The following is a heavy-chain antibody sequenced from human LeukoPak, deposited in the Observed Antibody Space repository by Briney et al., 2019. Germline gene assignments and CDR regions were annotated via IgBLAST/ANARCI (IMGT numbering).Heavy chain of an antibody. CDR2: INPSGGST. J-gene: IGHJ3*02. CDR3: ARDIYYGSGSYGAFDI. D-gene: IGHD3-10*01. V-gene: IGHV1-46*01. CDR1: GYTFTSYY. Sequence: ASVKVSCKASGYTFTSYYMHWVRQAPGQGLEWMGIINPSGGSTSYAQKFQGRVTMTRDMSTSTVYMELSSLRSEDTAVYYCARDIYYGSGSYGAFDIWGQGTMVTVSS.